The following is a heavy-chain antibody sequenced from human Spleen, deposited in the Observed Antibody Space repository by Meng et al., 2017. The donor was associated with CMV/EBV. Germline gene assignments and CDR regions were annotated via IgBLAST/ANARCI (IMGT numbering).Heavy chain of an antibody. D-gene: IGHD6-19*01. CDR2: IRFDATDK. Sequence: GGSLRLSCAASGFTFSDYGIHWVRQAPGRGLEWVAFIRFDATDKYYADSVKGRFTISRDNSKRTLYLQMNSLRAEDTAVYYVLIAVAGIGFDYWGQGTLVTVSS. CDR1: GFTFSDYG. V-gene: IGHV3-30*02. J-gene: IGHJ4*02. CDR3: LIAVAGIGFDY.